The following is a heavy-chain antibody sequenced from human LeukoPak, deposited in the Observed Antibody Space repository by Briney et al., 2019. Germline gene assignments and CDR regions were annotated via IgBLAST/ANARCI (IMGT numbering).Heavy chain of an antibody. Sequence: GGSLRLSCAASGFTFSDYYMSWIRQAPGKGLEWVSYISSSSSYTNYADSVKGRFTISRDNAKNSLYLQMNSLRAEDTAVHYCSSGWYEGYFQHWGQGTLVTVSS. CDR1: GFTFSDYY. J-gene: IGHJ1*01. D-gene: IGHD6-19*01. V-gene: IGHV3-11*06. CDR3: SSGWYEGYFQH. CDR2: ISSSSSYT.